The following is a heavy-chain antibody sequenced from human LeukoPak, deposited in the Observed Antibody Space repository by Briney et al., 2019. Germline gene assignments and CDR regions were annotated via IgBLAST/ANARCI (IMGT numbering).Heavy chain of an antibody. Sequence: ASVKVSCKASGYTFTTNYMHWVRQAPGQGLEWMGWINPNSGGTMYAQKFQGRVTMTRDTSISTAYMELNRLRSDDTAVFYCARDFYYDTKGAFDIWGQGTMVTASS. CDR2: INPNSGGT. J-gene: IGHJ3*02. CDR3: ARDFYYDTKGAFDI. CDR1: GYTFTTNY. V-gene: IGHV1-2*02. D-gene: IGHD3-22*01.